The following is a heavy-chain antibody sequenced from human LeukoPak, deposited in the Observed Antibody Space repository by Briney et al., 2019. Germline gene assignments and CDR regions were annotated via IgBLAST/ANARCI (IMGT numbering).Heavy chain of an antibody. Sequence: RASETLSLTCTVSGGSISSYYWSWIRQPPGKGLEWIGYIYYSGSTNYNPSLKSRVTISVDTSKNQFSLKLSSVTAADTAVYYCASVTEDYFDYWGQGTLVTVSS. J-gene: IGHJ4*02. D-gene: IGHD1-20*01. CDR3: ASVTEDYFDY. V-gene: IGHV4-59*01. CDR1: GGSISSYY. CDR2: IYYSGST.